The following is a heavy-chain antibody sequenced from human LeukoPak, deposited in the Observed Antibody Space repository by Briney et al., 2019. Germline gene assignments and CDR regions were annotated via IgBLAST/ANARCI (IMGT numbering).Heavy chain of an antibody. D-gene: IGHD3-22*01. V-gene: IGHV4-39*01. J-gene: IGHJ2*01. CDR3: ARGVTMIVVVIHDWYFDL. Sequence: PSETLSLTCTVSGGSISSGGHYWSWIRQPPGKGLEWIGSIYYSGRTHYNPSLKSRVTISVDTSKNQFSLKLSSVTAADTAVYYCARGVTMIVVVIHDWYFDLWGRGTLVTVSS. CDR2: IYYSGRT. CDR1: GGSISSGGHY.